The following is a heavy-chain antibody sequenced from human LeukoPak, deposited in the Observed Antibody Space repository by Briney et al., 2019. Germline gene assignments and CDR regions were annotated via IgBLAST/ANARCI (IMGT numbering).Heavy chain of an antibody. V-gene: IGHV3-9*01. CDR1: GFTFDDYA. CDR3: AKGLGSLVAGGMDV. CDR2: INWNSGSI. J-gene: IGHJ6*03. D-gene: IGHD3-10*01. Sequence: GGSLRLSCAASGFTFDDYAMHWVRQAPGKGLEWVSNINWNSGSIGYADSVKGRFTISRDNAKNSQYLQMNSLRAEDTAVYYCAKGLGSLVAGGMDVWGRGTTVTVSS.